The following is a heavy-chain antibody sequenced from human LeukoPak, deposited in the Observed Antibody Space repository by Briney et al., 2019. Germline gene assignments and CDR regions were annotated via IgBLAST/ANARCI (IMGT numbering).Heavy chain of an antibody. V-gene: IGHV4-34*01. Sequence: SETLSLTCAVYGGSFSGYYWSWIRQPPGKGLEWIGEINHSGSTNYNPSLKSRVTISVDTSKNQFSLKLSSVTAADTAVSYCARGPARIAAAAYWGQGTMVTVSS. CDR3: ARGPARIAAAAY. D-gene: IGHD6-13*01. CDR2: INHSGST. J-gene: IGHJ3*01. CDR1: GGSFSGYY.